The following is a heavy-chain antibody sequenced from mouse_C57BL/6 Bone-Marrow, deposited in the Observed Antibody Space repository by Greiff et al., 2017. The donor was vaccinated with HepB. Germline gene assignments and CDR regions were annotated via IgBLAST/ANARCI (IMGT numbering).Heavy chain of an antibody. D-gene: IGHD3-2*02. CDR1: GFTFSDYG. CDR2: ISNLAYSI. Sequence: EVKLVESGGGLVQPGGSLKLSCAASGFTFSDYGMAWVRQAPRKGPEWVAFISNLAYSIYYADTVTGRFTISRENAKNTLYLEMSSLRSEDTAMYYCARRDSSGYNYAMDYWGQGTSVTVSS. CDR3: ARRDSSGYNYAMDY. V-gene: IGHV5-15*01. J-gene: IGHJ4*01.